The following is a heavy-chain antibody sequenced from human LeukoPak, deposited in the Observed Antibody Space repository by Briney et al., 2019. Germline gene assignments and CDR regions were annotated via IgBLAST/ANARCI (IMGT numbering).Heavy chain of an antibody. CDR2: IAPSDGGT. CDR1: GYTFTNYY. Sequence: ASVKVSCKTSGYTFTNYYMHWVRQAPGQGLEWMGAIAPSDGGTNYAQKFQGRITMTRDTSTSTVYMDLSSLRSEATAVYYCVREGGCSGGSCYRFDPWGQGALVTVSS. V-gene: IGHV1-46*03. D-gene: IGHD2-15*01. CDR3: VREGGCSGGSCYRFDP. J-gene: IGHJ5*02.